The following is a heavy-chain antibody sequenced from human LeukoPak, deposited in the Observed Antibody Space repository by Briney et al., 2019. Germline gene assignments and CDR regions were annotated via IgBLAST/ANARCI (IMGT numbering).Heavy chain of an antibody. V-gene: IGHV3-9*01. D-gene: IGHD5-18*01. CDR3: AKGGGYSYGTAFCDI. CDR2: INWNSASI. J-gene: IGHJ3*02. CDR1: GFIFDDYA. Sequence: GGSLRLSCAASGFIFDDYAMHWVRQAPGKGLEWVSTINWNSASIAYADSVKGRFTISRDNAKNSLYLQMNSLRVEDTAFYYCAKGGGYSYGTAFCDIWGQGTMVTVSS.